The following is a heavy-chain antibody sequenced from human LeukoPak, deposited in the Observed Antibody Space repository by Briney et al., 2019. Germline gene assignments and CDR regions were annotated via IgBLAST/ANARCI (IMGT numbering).Heavy chain of an antibody. Sequence: ASVRVSCKASGYTFTGYYMHWVRQAPGHGLEWMGWINPNSGGTNYAQKFQGRVTMTRDTSISTAYMELSRLRSDDTAVYYCARDLGYYGSGVGFDPWGQGTLVTVSS. D-gene: IGHD3-10*01. CDR2: INPNSGGT. J-gene: IGHJ5*02. CDR3: ARDLGYYGSGVGFDP. V-gene: IGHV1-2*02. CDR1: GYTFTGYY.